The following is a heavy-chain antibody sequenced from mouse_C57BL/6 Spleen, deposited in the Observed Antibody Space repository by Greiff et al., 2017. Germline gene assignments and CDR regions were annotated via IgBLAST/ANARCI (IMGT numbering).Heavy chain of an antibody. CDR3: AKSDYYGSSYVYYFDY. CDR1: GYSITSGYD. V-gene: IGHV3-1*01. J-gene: IGHJ2*01. D-gene: IGHD1-1*01. Sequence: DVKLQESGPGMVKPSQSLSLTCTVTGYSITSGYDWHWIRHFPGNKLEWMGYISYSGSTNYNPSLKSRISITHDTSKNHFFLKLNSVTTEDTATYYCAKSDYYGSSYVYYFDYWGQGTTLTVSS. CDR2: ISYSGST.